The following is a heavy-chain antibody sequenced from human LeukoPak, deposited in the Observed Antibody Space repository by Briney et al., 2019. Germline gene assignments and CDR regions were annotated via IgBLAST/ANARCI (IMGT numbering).Heavy chain of an antibody. CDR1: GFIVSSNY. V-gene: IGHV3-53*05. CDR2: MYSGGST. CDR3: AEEGYASSSYYYYYMDV. Sequence: GSLRLSCAASGFIVSSNYMSWVRQAPGKGLEWVSVMYSGGSTYYADSVKGRFTISRDNSKNTLYLQMNSLRAEDTAVYYCAEEGYASSSYYYYYMDVWGKGTTVTVSS. D-gene: IGHD6-6*01. J-gene: IGHJ6*03.